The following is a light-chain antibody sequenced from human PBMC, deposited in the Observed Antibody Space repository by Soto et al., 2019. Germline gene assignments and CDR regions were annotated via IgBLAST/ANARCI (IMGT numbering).Light chain of an antibody. CDR3: SSYTSSSTLAKV. CDR2: DVS. V-gene: IGLV2-14*01. CDR1: SSDVGGYNY. J-gene: IGLJ2*01. Sequence: QSVLTQPASVSGSPGQSITISCTGTSSDVGGYNYVSWCQQHPGKAPKLMIYDVSNRPSGVSNRFSGSKSGNTASLTISGLQAEDEADYYCSSYTSSSTLAKVFGGGTKVTVL.